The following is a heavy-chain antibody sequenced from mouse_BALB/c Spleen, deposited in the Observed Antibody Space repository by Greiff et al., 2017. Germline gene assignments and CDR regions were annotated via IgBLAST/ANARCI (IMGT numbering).Heavy chain of an antibody. CDR3: ARIAPYYYGLDY. J-gene: IGHJ2*01. Sequence: QVTLKVSGPGILQPSQTLSLTCSFSGFSLSTYGIGVGWIRQPSGKGLEWLAHIWWNDNKYYNTALKSRLTISKDTSNNQVFLKIASVDTADTATYYCARIAPYYYGLDYWGQGTTLTVSS. D-gene: IGHD1-1*01. V-gene: IGHV8-11*01. CDR2: IWWNDNK. CDR1: GFSLSTYGIG.